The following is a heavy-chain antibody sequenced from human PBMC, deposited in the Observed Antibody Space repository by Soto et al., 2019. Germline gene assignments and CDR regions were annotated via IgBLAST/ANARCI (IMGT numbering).Heavy chain of an antibody. Sequence: QEQLAESGGGVVQPGKSLRLSCAASGFNFSTYGMHWVRQVPGQGPEWVAVISPEGSKEIYADSVKGRFTMSRDNSKNALFLQMNRLRVEDTALYYCAKEGRQWLIYYYYGMDVWGQGTSVTVS. CDR2: ISPEGSKE. D-gene: IGHD6-19*01. J-gene: IGHJ6*02. CDR1: GFNFSTYG. CDR3: AKEGRQWLIYYYYGMDV. V-gene: IGHV3-30*18.